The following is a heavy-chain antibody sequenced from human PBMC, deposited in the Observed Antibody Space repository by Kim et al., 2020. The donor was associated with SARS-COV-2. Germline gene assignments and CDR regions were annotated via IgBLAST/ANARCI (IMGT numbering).Heavy chain of an antibody. CDR1: GFTFSDYY. CDR2: ISTSSSHT. CDR3: ARYVASSSPYFFDY. D-gene: IGHD6-6*01. V-gene: IGHV3-11*03. J-gene: IGHJ4*02. Sequence: GGSLRLSCAASGFTFSDYYMSWIRQAPGKGLELVSYISTSSSHTNYADSLKGRFTISRDNAKNSLYLQMNSLRAEDTAVYFCARYVASSSPYFFDYWGQGALVTVSS.